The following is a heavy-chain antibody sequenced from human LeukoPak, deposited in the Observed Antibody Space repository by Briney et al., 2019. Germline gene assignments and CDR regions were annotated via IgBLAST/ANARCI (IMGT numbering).Heavy chain of an antibody. CDR1: SGSLNSGDYW. Sequence: PSETLSLTCSVSSGSLNSGDYWWGWIRQPPGEGLEWIGIISFSGTTLYNPSLKSRVTIFVDTSKNQFFLRLSSVTAADTAVYYCARQVGGDRWYLDYWGQGTLVTVSS. V-gene: IGHV4-39*01. CDR2: ISFSGTT. D-gene: IGHD2-21*01. CDR3: ARQVGGDRWYLDY. J-gene: IGHJ4*02.